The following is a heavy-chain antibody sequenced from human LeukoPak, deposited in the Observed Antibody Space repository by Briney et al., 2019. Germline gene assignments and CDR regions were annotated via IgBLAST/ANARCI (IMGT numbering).Heavy chain of an antibody. CDR3: AKSGLVGATYFDY. Sequence: PGGSLRLSCAASGFTLSSYAMSWVRQAPGKGLEWVSAISGSGGSTYYADSVKGRFTISRDNSKNTLYLQMNSLRAADTAVYYCAKSGLVGATYFDYWGQGTLVTVSS. J-gene: IGHJ4*02. V-gene: IGHV3-23*01. CDR1: GFTLSSYA. D-gene: IGHD1-26*01. CDR2: ISGSGGST.